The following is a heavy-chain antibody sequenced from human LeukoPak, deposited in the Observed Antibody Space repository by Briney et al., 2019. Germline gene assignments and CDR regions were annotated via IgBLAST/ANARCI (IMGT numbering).Heavy chain of an antibody. D-gene: IGHD6-13*01. CDR1: GFTFSTFA. CDR2: IFPSGGEI. J-gene: IGHJ4*02. Sequence: GGSLRLSCADSGFTFSTFAMICVRQPPGKGLEGVSSIFPSGGEIHYADSVKGRFTIPRDNSKSTLSLQMNSLRAEDTAVYYCAGDIKAAGTVFFAYCGQGTLVTVSS. V-gene: IGHV3-23*01. CDR3: AGDIKAAGTVFFAY.